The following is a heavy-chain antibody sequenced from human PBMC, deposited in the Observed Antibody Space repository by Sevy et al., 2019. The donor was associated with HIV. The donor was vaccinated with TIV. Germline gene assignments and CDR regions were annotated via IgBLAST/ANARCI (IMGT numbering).Heavy chain of an antibody. V-gene: IGHV3-64D*06. D-gene: IGHD2-15*01. Sequence: GGSLRLSCSASGFTFSSYAMHWVRQAPGKGLEYVSAISSNGGSTYYADSVKGRFSISRDNSKNTLYLQMSSLRAEDTAVYYCVKGVGYCSGGSCYSTIYDAFDIWGQGTMVTVSS. CDR1: GFTFSSYA. J-gene: IGHJ3*02. CDR3: VKGVGYCSGGSCYSTIYDAFDI. CDR2: ISSNGGST.